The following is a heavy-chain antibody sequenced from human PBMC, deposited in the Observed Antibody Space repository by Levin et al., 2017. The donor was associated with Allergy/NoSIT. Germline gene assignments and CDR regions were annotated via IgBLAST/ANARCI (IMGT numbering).Heavy chain of an antibody. CDR3: ARGLRGGLDP. Sequence: GGSLRLSXXTSVLRLSRAEMEWVRQETGKGLEWVSSIGSAGDTFYSASVKGRFTISRENAKNSLYLQMNTVRAGDTALYYCARGLRGGLDPWGQGTLVTVSS. J-gene: IGHJ5*02. CDR2: IGSAGDT. D-gene: IGHD2-21*01. V-gene: IGHV3-13*01. CDR1: VLRLSRAE.